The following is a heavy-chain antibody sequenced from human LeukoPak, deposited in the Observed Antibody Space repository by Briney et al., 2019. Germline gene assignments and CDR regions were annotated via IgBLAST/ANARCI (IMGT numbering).Heavy chain of an antibody. CDR2: INPIFRTA. D-gene: IGHD3-3*01. J-gene: IGHJ6*02. Sequence: ASVKVSCKASGGTFSNSAISWVRQAPGQGLEWMGGINPIFRTANYAQQFQDRVTIIADESTSTAYMELSLLKFEDTAVYYCARGGGIFGVLTTAHYYGIDVWGQGTTVTVSS. CDR1: GGTFSNSA. CDR3: ARGGGIFGVLTTAHYYGIDV. V-gene: IGHV1-69*13.